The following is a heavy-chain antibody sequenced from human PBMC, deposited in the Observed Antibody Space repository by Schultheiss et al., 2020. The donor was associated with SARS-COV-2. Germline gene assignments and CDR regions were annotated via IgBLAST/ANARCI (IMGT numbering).Heavy chain of an antibody. CDR2: IIPIFGTA. CDR3: ARSAGWFDP. Sequence: SVKVSCKASGGTFSSYAISWVRQAPGQGLEWMGGIIPIFGTANYAQKLQGRVTMTTDTSTSTAYMELSSLRSDDTAVYYCARSAGWFDPWGQGTLVTVSS. V-gene: IGHV1-69*05. J-gene: IGHJ5*02. CDR1: GGTFSSYA.